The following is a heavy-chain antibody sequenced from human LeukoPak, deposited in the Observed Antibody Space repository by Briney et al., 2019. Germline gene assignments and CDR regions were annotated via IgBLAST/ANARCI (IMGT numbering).Heavy chain of an antibody. CDR3: ARDPGGINSY. CDR2: ISGGSSIM. D-gene: IGHD1-26*01. CDR1: GFTFGSYS. V-gene: IGHV3-48*02. Sequence: PGGSLRVSCVAPGFTFGSYSMNWVRQAPGKGLEWVSYISGGSSIMYYADSVKGRFSISRDNAKNSLFLRRHGLGDQCNAVYQSARDPGGINSYWGQGTLVTVSS. J-gene: IGHJ4*02.